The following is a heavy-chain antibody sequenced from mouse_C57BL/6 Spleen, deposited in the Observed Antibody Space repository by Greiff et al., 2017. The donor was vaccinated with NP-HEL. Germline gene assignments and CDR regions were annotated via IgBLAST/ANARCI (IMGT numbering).Heavy chain of an antibody. CDR1: GYSFTSYY. CDR2: IYPGSGNT. CDR3: ERGSFPYAMRY. Sequence: QVQLQQSGPELVKPGASVKISCKASGYSFTSYYIHWVKQRPGQGLEWIGWIYPGSGNTKYNEKFKGKATLTADTSSSTAYMHLSSLTSEDSAVSYCERGSFPYAMRYWGQGTSVTVSS. V-gene: IGHV1-66*01. J-gene: IGHJ4*01.